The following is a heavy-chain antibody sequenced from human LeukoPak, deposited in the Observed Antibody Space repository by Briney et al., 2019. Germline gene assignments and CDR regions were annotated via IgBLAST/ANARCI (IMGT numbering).Heavy chain of an antibody. CDR3: ATGGPYGDYAAVSFDY. CDR1: GYTLTELS. D-gene: IGHD4-17*01. J-gene: IGHJ4*02. V-gene: IGHV1-24*01. CDR2: FDPEDGET. Sequence: ASVKVSCKVSGYTLTELSMHWVRQAPGKGLEWMGGFDPEDGETIYAQKFQGRVTMTEDTSTDTAYMELSSLRSEDTAVYYCATGGPYGDYAAVSFDYWGQGTLVTVSS.